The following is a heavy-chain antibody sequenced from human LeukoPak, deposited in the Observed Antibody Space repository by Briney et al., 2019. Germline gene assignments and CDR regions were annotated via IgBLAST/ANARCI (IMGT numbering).Heavy chain of an antibody. CDR2: IIPIFGTA. CDR3: ARAYGGNSREDY. V-gene: IGHV1-69*13. CDR1: GGTFSSYA. Sequence: SVKVTCKASGGTFSSYAISWVRQAPGQGLEWMGGIIPIFGTANYAQKFQGRVTITADESTSTAYMELSSLRSEDTAVYYCARAYGGNSREDYWGQGTLVTVSS. D-gene: IGHD4-23*01. J-gene: IGHJ4*02.